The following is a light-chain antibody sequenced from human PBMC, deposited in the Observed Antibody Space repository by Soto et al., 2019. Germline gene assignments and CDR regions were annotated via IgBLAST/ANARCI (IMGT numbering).Light chain of an antibody. CDR3: CSYTGSYTWV. CDR1: SSDVGGYNY. Sequence: QSALTQPRSVSGSPGQSVTISCTGTSSDVGGYNYVSWYQQYPGEVPKLMIYDVNKRPSGVPDRFSGSKSGNTASLIISGLQAEDEADYYCCSYTGSYTWVFGGGTKVTVL. CDR2: DVN. V-gene: IGLV2-11*01. J-gene: IGLJ3*02.